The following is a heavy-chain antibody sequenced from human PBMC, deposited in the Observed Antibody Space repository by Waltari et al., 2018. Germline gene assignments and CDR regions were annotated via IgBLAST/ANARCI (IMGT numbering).Heavy chain of an antibody. CDR3: ARQGVIAAAEDY. J-gene: IGHJ4*02. CDR1: GGSISSSSYY. Sequence: QLQLQESGPGLVKPSETLSLTCTVSGGSISSSSYYWGWIRQPPGKGLEWIGSIYYSGSTDYNPSLKSRVTISVDTSKNQFSLKLSSVTAADTAVYYCARQGVIAAAEDYWGQGTLVTVSS. D-gene: IGHD6-13*01. V-gene: IGHV4-39*01. CDR2: IYYSGST.